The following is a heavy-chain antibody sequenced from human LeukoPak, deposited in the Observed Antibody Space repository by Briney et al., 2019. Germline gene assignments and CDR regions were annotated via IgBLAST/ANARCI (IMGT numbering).Heavy chain of an antibody. D-gene: IGHD6-13*01. Sequence: GRSLRLSCATSGFTFNDYAMYWVRQAPGKGLEWVSGISWNSRSIAYADSVKGRFTISRDNAKDSLYLQMNSLRAEDMALYYCAKEGSSWSTFDYWGQGTLVTVSS. J-gene: IGHJ4*02. V-gene: IGHV3-9*03. CDR1: GFTFNDYA. CDR3: AKEGSSWSTFDY. CDR2: ISWNSRSI.